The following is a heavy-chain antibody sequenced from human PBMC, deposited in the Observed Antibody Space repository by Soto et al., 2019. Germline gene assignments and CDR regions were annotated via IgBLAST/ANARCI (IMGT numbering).Heavy chain of an antibody. Sequence: PSETLSLTCAVYGGSFSGYYWSWIRQHPGKGLDWIGYIYYSGSTYYNPSLKSRVTISVDTSKNQFSLKLSSVTAADTAVYYCARYIAAAGTNYYYGMDVWGQGTTVTVSS. J-gene: IGHJ6*02. D-gene: IGHD6-13*01. CDR2: IYYSGST. CDR3: ARYIAAAGTNYYYGMDV. V-gene: IGHV4-31*11. CDR1: GGSFSGYY.